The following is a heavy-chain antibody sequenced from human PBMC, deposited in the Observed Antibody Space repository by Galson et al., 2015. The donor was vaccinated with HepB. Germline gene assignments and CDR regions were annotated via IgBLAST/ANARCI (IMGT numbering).Heavy chain of an antibody. J-gene: IGHJ4*02. CDR1: GGSISSYY. V-gene: IGHV4-59*08. CDR3: ARLNSSGWRLFDY. Sequence: ETLSLTCTVSGGSISSYYWSWIRQPPGKGLEWIGYIYYSGSTNYNPSLKSRVTISVDTSKNQFSLKLSSVTAADTAVYYCARLNSSGWRLFDYWGQGTLVTVSS. CDR2: IYYSGST. D-gene: IGHD6-19*01.